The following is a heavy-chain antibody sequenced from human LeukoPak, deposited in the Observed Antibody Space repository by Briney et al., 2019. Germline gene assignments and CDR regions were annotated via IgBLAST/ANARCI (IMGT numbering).Heavy chain of an antibody. Sequence: SETLSLTCTVSGGSISSSSYYWGWIRQPPGKGLEWIGSIYYSGSTYYNPSLKSRVTISVDTSKNQFSLKLSSVTAADTAVYYCARAPRNYGMDVWGQGTTVTVSS. CDR3: ARAPRNYGMDV. V-gene: IGHV4-39*07. J-gene: IGHJ6*02. CDR2: IYYSGST. CDR1: GGSISSSSYY.